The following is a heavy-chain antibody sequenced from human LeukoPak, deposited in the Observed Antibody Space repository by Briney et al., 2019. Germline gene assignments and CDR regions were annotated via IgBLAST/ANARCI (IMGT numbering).Heavy chain of an antibody. CDR3: AKGRDGYNSGFDY. CDR2: ISGSGGST. CDR1: GFTFSSYG. Sequence: PGGSLRLSCAASGFTFSSYGMSWVRQAPGKGLEWVSAISGSGGSTYYADSVKGRFTISRDNSKNTLYLQKNSLRAEDTAVYYCAKGRDGYNSGFDYWGQGTLVTVSS. D-gene: IGHD5-24*01. V-gene: IGHV3-23*01. J-gene: IGHJ4*02.